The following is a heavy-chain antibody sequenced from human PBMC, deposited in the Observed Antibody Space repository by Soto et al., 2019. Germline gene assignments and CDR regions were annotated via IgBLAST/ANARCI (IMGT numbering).Heavy chain of an antibody. V-gene: IGHV4-31*03. CDR3: ARDTGDWGLT. CDR2: IYYSGST. CDR1: GGSISSGGYY. J-gene: IGHJ4*02. Sequence: QVQLQESGPGLVKPSQTLSLTCTVSGGSISSGGYYWSWIRQHPGKGLEWIGYIYYSGSTYYNPSLXRRVNISVDTSKNQFSLKLSSVTAADTAVYYCARDTGDWGLTWGQGTLVTVSS. D-gene: IGHD7-27*01.